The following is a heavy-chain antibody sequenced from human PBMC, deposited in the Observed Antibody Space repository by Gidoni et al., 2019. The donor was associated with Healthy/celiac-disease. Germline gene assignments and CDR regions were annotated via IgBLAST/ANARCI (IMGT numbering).Heavy chain of an antibody. V-gene: IGHV1-46*03. CDR2: IHPSGGST. Sequence: QVQLVQSGAEVKKPGASVTVSCKASGYTFTSYYLHWVRQAPGQGLEWMGIIHPSGGSTTFAQTFQGRVTMTRDTSTSTVYMELSSLRSEDTAVYYCARVRSSSFYDAFDIWGQGTMVTVSS. D-gene: IGHD6-13*01. J-gene: IGHJ3*02. CDR3: ARVRSSSFYDAFDI. CDR1: GYTFTSYY.